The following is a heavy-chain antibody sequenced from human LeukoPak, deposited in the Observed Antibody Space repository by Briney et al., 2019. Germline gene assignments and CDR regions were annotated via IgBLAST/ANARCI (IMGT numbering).Heavy chain of an antibody. J-gene: IGHJ6*03. CDR1: GYTFTGYY. CDR2: INPNSGGT. Sequence: ASVKVSCKASGYTFTGYYMHWVRQAPGQGLEWMGWINPNSGGTNYAQKFQGRVTMTRDTSISTAYMELSRLRSDDTAVYYCARGPGDSSSDYYYYYMDVWGQGTLVTVSS. D-gene: IGHD6-6*01. CDR3: ARGPGDSSSDYYYYYMDV. V-gene: IGHV1-2*02.